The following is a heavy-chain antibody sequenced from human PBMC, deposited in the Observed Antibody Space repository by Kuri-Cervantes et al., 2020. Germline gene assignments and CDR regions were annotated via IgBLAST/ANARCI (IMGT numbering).Heavy chain of an antibody. J-gene: IGHJ6*02. V-gene: IGHV1-18*04. CDR1: GYTFTGYY. CDR3: ARNGMDV. CDR2: ISAYNGNT. Sequence: ASVKVSCKASGYTFTGYYMHWVRRAPGQGLEWMGWISAYNGNTNYAQKPQGRVTMTTDTSTSTAYMELRSLRSDDTAVYYCARNGMDVWGQGTTVTVSS.